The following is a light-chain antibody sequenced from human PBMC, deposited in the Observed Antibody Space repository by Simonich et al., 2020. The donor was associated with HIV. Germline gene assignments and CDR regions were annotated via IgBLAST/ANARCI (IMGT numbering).Light chain of an antibody. CDR1: SSDVGRYNL. Sequence: QSALTQPASVSGSPGQSITISCTGTSSDVGRYNLVSWYQQHPGKAPKLMIYEGSKRPSGVSNRFSGAKSGNTASLTIAGLQAEDETDYYCCSYAGNNTLVFGGGTKLTVL. CDR3: CSYAGNNTLV. V-gene: IGLV2-23*01. J-gene: IGLJ2*01. CDR2: EGS.